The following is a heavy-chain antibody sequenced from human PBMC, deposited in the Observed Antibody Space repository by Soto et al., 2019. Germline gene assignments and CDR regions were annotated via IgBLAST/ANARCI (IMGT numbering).Heavy chain of an antibody. CDR3: AGEQAMAQVDH. CDR2: ISAYNGNT. CDR1: GYTFTSYG. Sequence: QVQLVQSGAEVKKPGASVKVSCKASGYTFTSYGISWVRQAPGQGLEWMGWISAYNGNTKYAQNLQGRVTMTTDTAPSTAHMELKRLKTEGTAGEFRAGEQAMAQVDHWGQGTLVTVSS. V-gene: IGHV1-18*01. D-gene: IGHD5-18*01. J-gene: IGHJ4*02.